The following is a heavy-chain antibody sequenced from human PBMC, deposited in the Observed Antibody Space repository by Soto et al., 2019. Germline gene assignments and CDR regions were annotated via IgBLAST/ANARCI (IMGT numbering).Heavy chain of an antibody. Sequence: PGGSLRLSCAASGFTFSSYAMSWVRQAPGQGLEWVSAISGSGGSTYYADSVKGRFTISRDNSKNTLYLQMNSLRAEDTAVYYCAKVAGDYYDSRGRKFDYWGQGTLVTVSS. D-gene: IGHD3-22*01. J-gene: IGHJ4*02. V-gene: IGHV3-23*01. CDR1: GFTFSSYA. CDR3: AKVAGDYYDSRGRKFDY. CDR2: ISGSGGST.